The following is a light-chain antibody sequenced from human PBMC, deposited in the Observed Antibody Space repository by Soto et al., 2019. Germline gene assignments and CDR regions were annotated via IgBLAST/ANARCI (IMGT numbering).Light chain of an antibody. CDR2: DVS. CDR1: NSDIGGYNY. V-gene: IGLV2-11*01. CDR3: CSYAGPCNVWV. Sequence: QSALTQPRSVSGSPGQSVTISCTGTNSDIGGYNYVSWYQQHPGKAPKVMIYDVSRRPSGVPDRFSGSKSGNTASLTISGRQAEDEADYYCCSYAGPCNVWVFGGGTKLTVL. J-gene: IGLJ3*02.